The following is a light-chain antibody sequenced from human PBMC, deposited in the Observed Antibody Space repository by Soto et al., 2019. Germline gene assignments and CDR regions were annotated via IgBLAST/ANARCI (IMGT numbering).Light chain of an antibody. CDR2: DAS. J-gene: IGKJ4*01. CDR1: QSVRSY. Sequence: EVVLTQSPATLSLSPGERATLSCRASQSVRSYLAWFQHKPGQAPRLLIYDASNRATGIPGRFSGSGFGTDFTLTISSLEPEDFGVYYCQQHTNWPPLTFGGGTRVEMK. CDR3: QQHTNWPPLT. V-gene: IGKV3-11*01.